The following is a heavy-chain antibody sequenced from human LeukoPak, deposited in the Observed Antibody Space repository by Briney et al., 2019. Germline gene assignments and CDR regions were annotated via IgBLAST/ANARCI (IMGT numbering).Heavy chain of an antibody. CDR3: ARDLPFSGALLFDP. Sequence: ASVKVSCKASGYTFTGYYMHWVRQAPGQGLEWMGWINPNSGGTNYAQKFQGRVTMTRDTSISTAYMELSRLGSDDTAVYYCARDLPFSGALLFDPWGQGTLVTVSS. V-gene: IGHV1-2*02. J-gene: IGHJ5*02. D-gene: IGHD1-26*01. CDR1: GYTFTGYY. CDR2: INPNSGGT.